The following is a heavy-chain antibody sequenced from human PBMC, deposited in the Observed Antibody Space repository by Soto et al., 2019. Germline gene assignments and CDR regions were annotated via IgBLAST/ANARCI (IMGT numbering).Heavy chain of an antibody. Sequence: SETLSLTCTVSGGSISSGDYYWSWIRQPPGKGLEWIGYIYYSGSTYYNPSLKSRVTISVDTSKNQFSLKLSSVTAADTAVYYCARGYYDSSGYGSVSYYGMDVWGQGTTVTVSS. CDR2: IYYSGST. D-gene: IGHD3-22*01. CDR1: GGSISSGDYY. J-gene: IGHJ6*02. V-gene: IGHV4-30-4*01. CDR3: ARGYYDSSGYGSVSYYGMDV.